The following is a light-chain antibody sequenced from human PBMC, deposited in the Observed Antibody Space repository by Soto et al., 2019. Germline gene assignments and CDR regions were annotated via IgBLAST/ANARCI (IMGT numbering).Light chain of an antibody. CDR3: SSYTSSSTLYV. CDR1: SSDVGGYNY. CDR2: DVS. V-gene: IGLV2-14*01. Sequence: QSALTQPASVSGSPGQSITISCTGTSSDVGGYNYVSWYQQHPGKAPKLMIYDVSNRPSGVSNRFSGTKSGNTASLTISGLQAEDEAGYSCSSYTSSSTLYVFGTGTKVTVL. J-gene: IGLJ1*01.